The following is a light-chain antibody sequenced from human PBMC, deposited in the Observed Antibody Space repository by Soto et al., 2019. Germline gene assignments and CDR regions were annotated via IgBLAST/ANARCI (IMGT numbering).Light chain of an antibody. CDR3: QSYDSSNQGV. V-gene: IGLV6-57*02. CDR2: EDN. J-gene: IGLJ2*01. CDR1: SGSIASNY. Sequence: NFMLTQPHSVSESPGKTVTISCTGSSGSIASNYVQWYQQRPGSAPTTVIYEDNQRPSGVPDRFSGSIDSSSNSASLTISGLNTEDEADYYCQSYDSSNQGVFGGGTKLTVL.